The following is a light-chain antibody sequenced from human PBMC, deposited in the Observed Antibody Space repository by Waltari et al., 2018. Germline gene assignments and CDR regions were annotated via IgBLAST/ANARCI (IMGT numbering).Light chain of an antibody. CDR1: QSRLHSNGYNY. V-gene: IGKV2-28*01. Sequence: DIVVTQSPLSLPVTPGEPASISCRSSQSRLHSNGYNYLDWYLQKPGQSPQLLRYLGSNRASGVPDRFSGSGSGTDFTLKISRVEAEDVGVYYCMQSLRALWTFGQGTKVEIK. J-gene: IGKJ1*01. CDR2: LGS. CDR3: MQSLRALWT.